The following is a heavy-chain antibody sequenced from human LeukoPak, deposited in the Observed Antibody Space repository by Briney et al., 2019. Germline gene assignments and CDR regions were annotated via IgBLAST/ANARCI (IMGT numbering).Heavy chain of an antibody. D-gene: IGHD6-13*01. CDR3: ARGLGTRQQLVGYDWFDP. J-gene: IGHJ5*02. Sequence: ASVKVSCKASGYTFTSYDINWVRQATRQGLEWMGWMNPNSGNTGYAQKFQGRVTMTRNTSISTAYMELSSLRSEDTAVYYCARGLGTRQQLVGYDWFDPWGQGTLVTVSS. CDR1: GYTFTSYD. V-gene: IGHV1-8*01. CDR2: MNPNSGNT.